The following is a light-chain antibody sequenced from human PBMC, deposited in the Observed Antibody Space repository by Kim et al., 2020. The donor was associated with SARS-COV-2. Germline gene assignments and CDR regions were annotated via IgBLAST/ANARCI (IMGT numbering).Light chain of an antibody. J-gene: IGLJ1*01. CDR3: GTWDSSLSEGV. CDR1: SSNIGNNY. V-gene: IGLV1-51*01. Sequence: GQKVPIPCSGSSSNIGNNYVSWYQQLPGTAPKLLIYDNNKRPSGIPDRFSGSKSGTSATLGITGLQTGDEADYYCGTWDSSLSEGVFGTGTKVTVL. CDR2: DNN.